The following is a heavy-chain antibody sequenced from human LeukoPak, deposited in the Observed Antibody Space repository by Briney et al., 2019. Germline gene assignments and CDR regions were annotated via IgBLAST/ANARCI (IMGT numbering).Heavy chain of an antibody. Sequence: SETLSLTCSVTSGSISNSNYYWGWIRQPPGKGLEWIGSIFYSGSTYYNPSLKSRVTISVDTSKNQFSLKLSSVTAADTAVYYCARDCSSTSQIATDAFDIWGQGTMVTVSS. V-gene: IGHV4-39*07. CDR1: SGSISNSNYY. D-gene: IGHD2-2*01. CDR2: IFYSGST. CDR3: ARDCSSTSQIATDAFDI. J-gene: IGHJ3*02.